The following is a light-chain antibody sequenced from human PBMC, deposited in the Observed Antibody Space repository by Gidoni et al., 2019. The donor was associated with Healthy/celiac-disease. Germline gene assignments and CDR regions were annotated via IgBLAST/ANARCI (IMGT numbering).Light chain of an antibody. CDR2: DAS. J-gene: IGKJ2*01. CDR3: QQYDTLPMYT. CDR1: QDISNY. Sequence: DIQMTQSPSSLSASVGDRVTITCQASQDISNYLNWYQQKPGKAPKLLVYDASNLETGFPSRISGSGSGTDCTFTISSLQPEDIATYYCQQYDTLPMYTFGQGTKLEIK. V-gene: IGKV1-33*01.